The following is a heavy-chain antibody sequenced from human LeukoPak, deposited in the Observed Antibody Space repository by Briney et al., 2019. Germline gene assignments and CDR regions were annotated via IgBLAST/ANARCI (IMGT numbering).Heavy chain of an antibody. Sequence: GGSLRLSCAASGFIFSRYWMHWVRQAPGKGLVWVSRIEGDGRTRNYADSVKGRFTISRDNAKNTVYLQMNSLRAEDTAVYYCARXXXDFDLWGQGTLVTVSS. V-gene: IGHV3-74*01. CDR1: GFIFSRYW. CDR3: ARXXXDFDL. CDR2: IEGDGRTR. J-gene: IGHJ4*02.